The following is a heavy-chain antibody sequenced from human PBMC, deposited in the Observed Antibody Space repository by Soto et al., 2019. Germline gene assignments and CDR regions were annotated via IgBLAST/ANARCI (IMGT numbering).Heavy chain of an antibody. V-gene: IGHV4-30-4*01. J-gene: IGHJ5*02. CDR3: ARQRRGGYWFDP. CDR2: IYYSETT. Sequence: SETLSLTCAVSGVSVTNGDYYWSWMRQSPGKGLEWIGNIYYSETTSYNPSLNSRLSISIDTSRNQFSLQLTSVTAADTAIYYCARQRRGGYWFDPWGQGTLVTVSS. CDR1: GVSVTNGDYY.